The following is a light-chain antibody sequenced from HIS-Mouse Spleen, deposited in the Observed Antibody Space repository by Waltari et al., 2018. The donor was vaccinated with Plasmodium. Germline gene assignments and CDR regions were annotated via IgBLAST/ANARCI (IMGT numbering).Light chain of an antibody. CDR2: GKN. CDR1: SLRSYY. V-gene: IGLV3-19*01. Sequence: SSELTQDPAVSVALGQTVRLTPCQGHSLRSYYASWYQQKPGQAPVLVIYGKNNRPSGIPDRFSGSSSGNTASLTITGAQAEDEADYYCNSRDSSGNHQVFGGGTKLTVL. CDR3: NSRDSSGNHQV. J-gene: IGLJ3*02.